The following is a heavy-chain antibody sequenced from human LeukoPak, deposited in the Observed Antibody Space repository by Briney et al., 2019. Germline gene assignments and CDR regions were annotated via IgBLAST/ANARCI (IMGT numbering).Heavy chain of an antibody. CDR1: GFTFSSYS. CDR2: ISGNSFWI. Sequence: PGGSLRLSCAVSGFTFSSYSMNWVRQAPGKGLEWVSAISGNSFWIYYADSVKGRFTISRDNAKNSLYLLMDSLRADDTAVYYCARKVPSAQSDFWGQGTLVTVSS. J-gene: IGHJ4*02. CDR3: ARKVPSAQSDF. V-gene: IGHV3-21*01.